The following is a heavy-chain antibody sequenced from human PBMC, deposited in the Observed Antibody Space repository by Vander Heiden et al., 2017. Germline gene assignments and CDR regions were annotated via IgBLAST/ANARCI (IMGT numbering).Heavy chain of an antibody. D-gene: IGHD1-7*01. V-gene: IGHV3-23*01. CDR2: ISGSGGSP. CDR1: GFTFSNSA. CDR3: AKDRGGDWNYFDP. Sequence: EVQLLESGGGLVQPGGSLRLSCAASGFTFSNSAMSWVRQAPGKGLEWVSAISGSGGSPYYADSVKGRFTSSRANSKNTLYLQMNSLRAEDTALYYCAKDRGGDWNYFDPWGQGTLVTVSS. J-gene: IGHJ5*02.